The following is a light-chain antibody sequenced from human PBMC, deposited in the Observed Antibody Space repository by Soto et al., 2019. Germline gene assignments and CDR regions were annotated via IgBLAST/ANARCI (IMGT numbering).Light chain of an antibody. Sequence: QSVLSQPPSASGTPGQRVTISCSGSRSNIGSNTVNWYQQLPGTASKLLICINNQRPSGVPARFSGSKSGTSASLAISGLQSEDEADYYCAAWDDILNGVVFGGGTKVTFL. CDR2: INN. CDR3: AAWDDILNGVV. CDR1: RSNIGSNT. V-gene: IGLV1-44*01. J-gene: IGLJ2*01.